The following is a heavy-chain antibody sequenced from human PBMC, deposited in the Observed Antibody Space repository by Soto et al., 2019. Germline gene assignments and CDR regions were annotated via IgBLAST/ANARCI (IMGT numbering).Heavy chain of an antibody. D-gene: IGHD3-22*01. Sequence: GGSLRLSCAASGFTFSNAWMNWVRQAPGKGLEWVGRIKSKTDGGTTDYAAPVKGRFTISRDDSKNTLYLQMNSLKTEDTAVYYCTTESTWSSGYNPFDIWGQGTMVTVSS. J-gene: IGHJ3*02. CDR1: GFTFSNAW. CDR2: IKSKTDGGTT. CDR3: TTESTWSSGYNPFDI. V-gene: IGHV3-15*07.